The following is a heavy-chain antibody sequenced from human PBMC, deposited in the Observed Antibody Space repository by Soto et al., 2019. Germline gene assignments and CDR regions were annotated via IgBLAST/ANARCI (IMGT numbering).Heavy chain of an antibody. Sequence: LRLSCAASGFTFSGYVISWVRQVPGKGLEWVSGFSGSGGTTYYADSVKGRFTISRDKSDNTAYLQMKSLRAEDTAVYYCAKHKYDGSGYYPIDYWGQGTLVTVSS. D-gene: IGHD3-22*01. J-gene: IGHJ4*02. CDR1: GFTFSGYV. V-gene: IGHV3-23*01. CDR3: AKHKYDGSGYYPIDY. CDR2: FSGSGGTT.